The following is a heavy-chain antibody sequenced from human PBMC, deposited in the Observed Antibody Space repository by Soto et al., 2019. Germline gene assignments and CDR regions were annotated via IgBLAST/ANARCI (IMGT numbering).Heavy chain of an antibody. V-gene: IGHV1-18*01. CDR1: GYTFTSYG. Sequence: QVQLVQSGAEVKKPGASVKVSCKASGYTFTSYGISWVRQAPGQGLEWMGWISAYNGNTNYAQKLQGRVTMTTDTSTSTAYMELRSLRSDDTAVYYCARDRTSSSWSLYYYYGMDVWGQGTTVTVSS. J-gene: IGHJ6*02. CDR3: ARDRTSSSWSLYYYYGMDV. CDR2: ISAYNGNT. D-gene: IGHD6-13*01.